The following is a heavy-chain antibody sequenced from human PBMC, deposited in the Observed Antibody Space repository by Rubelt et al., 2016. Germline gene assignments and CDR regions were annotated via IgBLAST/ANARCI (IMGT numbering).Heavy chain of an antibody. CDR2: IYDSGST. CDR3: ARDWGFQMATEPYFDY. CDR1: SGSISSYY. D-gene: IGHD5-24*01. J-gene: IGHJ4*02. V-gene: IGHV4-59*01. Sequence: QVQLQESGPGLVKPSETLSLTCTVSSGSISSYYWSWIRQPPGKGLEWIGYIYDSGSTNYNPSLKSRVRISVATSKNQLSLKLTCVTEADTAVYYVARDWGFQMATEPYFDYWGQGTLVTVSS.